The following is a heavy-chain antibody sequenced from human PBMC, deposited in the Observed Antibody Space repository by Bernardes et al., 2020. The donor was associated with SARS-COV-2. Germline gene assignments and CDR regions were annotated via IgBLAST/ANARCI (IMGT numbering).Heavy chain of an antibody. D-gene: IGHD6-6*01. V-gene: IGHV3-7*01. Sequence: GGSLRLSCAASGFTFSTFWMTWVRQAPGKGLEWVSNINQDGSETFYVDSVKGRFTISRDNAKNSLFMEMNTLRAEDTAVYYCARIYSTSCVDFDYWGQGTLVTVSS. CDR3: ARIYSTSCVDFDY. CDR2: INQDGSET. CDR1: GFTFSTFW. J-gene: IGHJ4*02.